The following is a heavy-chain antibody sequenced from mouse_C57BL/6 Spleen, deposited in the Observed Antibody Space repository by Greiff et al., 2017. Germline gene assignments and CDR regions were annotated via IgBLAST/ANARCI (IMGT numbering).Heavy chain of an antibody. Sequence: VQLQQSGPGLVQPSQSLSITCTVSGFSLTSYGVHWVRQSPGKGLEWLGVIWRGGSTDYNAAFMSRLSITKDNSKSQVFFKMNSLQADDTAIYYCAKNRLLPYYAMDYWGQGTSVTVSS. J-gene: IGHJ4*01. CDR1: GFSLTSYG. V-gene: IGHV2-5*01. CDR2: IWRGGST. D-gene: IGHD2-1*01. CDR3: AKNRLLPYYAMDY.